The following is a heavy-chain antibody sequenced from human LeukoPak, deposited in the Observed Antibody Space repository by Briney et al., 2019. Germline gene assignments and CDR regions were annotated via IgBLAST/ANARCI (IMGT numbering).Heavy chain of an antibody. CDR3: TRDALFGSGRTHLDF. Sequence: PGGSLRLSRAASEFTFDRYWMSWVRQAPGKGLQWVANIKHDGSEAHYVDSVKGRFTISRDNAKNSLSLQMNSLKVDDTGVYFCTRDALFGSGRTHLDFWSQGTLVSVSS. CDR1: EFTFDRYW. CDR2: IKHDGSEA. D-gene: IGHD3-10*01. V-gene: IGHV3-7*04. J-gene: IGHJ4*02.